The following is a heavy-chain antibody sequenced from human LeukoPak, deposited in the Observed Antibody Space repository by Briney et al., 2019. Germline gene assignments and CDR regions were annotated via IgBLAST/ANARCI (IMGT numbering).Heavy chain of an antibody. Sequence: GGSPRLSCTASGFTFSSYAMTWVRQAPGKGLEWILSMSSGSRYIYYADSVRGRFTISRDNAKNSLYLIMNSLRAEDTAIYYCARDRPTGASRVFVVQWGQGTPVTVSS. CDR3: ARDRPTGASRVFVVQ. CDR1: GFTFSSYA. CDR2: MSSGSRYI. J-gene: IGHJ4*02. V-gene: IGHV3-21*06. D-gene: IGHD3-3*01.